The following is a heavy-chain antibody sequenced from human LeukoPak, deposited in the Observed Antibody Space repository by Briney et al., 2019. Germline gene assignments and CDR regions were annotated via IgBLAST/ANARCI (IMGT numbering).Heavy chain of an antibody. Sequence: GGSLRLSCAASGFTFSSYGMSWVRQAPGKGLEWVSAISGSGGSTYYADSVKGRFTISRDNSKNTLYLQMNSPRAEDTAVYYCAKVRPGIQLWATYFDYWGQGTLVTVSS. J-gene: IGHJ4*02. CDR2: ISGSGGST. CDR3: AKVRPGIQLWATYFDY. D-gene: IGHD5-18*01. CDR1: GFTFSSYG. V-gene: IGHV3-23*01.